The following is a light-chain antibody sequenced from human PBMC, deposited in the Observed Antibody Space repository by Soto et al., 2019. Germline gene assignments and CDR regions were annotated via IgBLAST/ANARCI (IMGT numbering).Light chain of an antibody. V-gene: IGKV1-17*01. CDR3: QQYNIYPWT. CDR1: QSISSH. CDR2: TXY. J-gene: IGKJ1*01. Sequence: DIRMTQSPSSPSASVGDTVTITCRASQSISSHLNWYQQKPGKAPNLLMYTXYNLQSGVPSRFSGSGSGTEFTLSISSLQPDDFATYYCQQYNIYPWTFGQGSKVDIK.